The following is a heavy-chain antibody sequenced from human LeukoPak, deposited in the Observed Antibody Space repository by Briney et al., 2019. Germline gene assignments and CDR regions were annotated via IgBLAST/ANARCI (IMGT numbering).Heavy chain of an antibody. J-gene: IGHJ4*02. V-gene: IGHV3-7*01. CDR2: INQDGTEK. CDR3: ARKYS. CDR1: GFTFNNYW. Sequence: GGSLRLSCAASGFTFNNYWMSWVRQAPGKGLEWVANINQDGTEKYYMDSVKGRFTISRDNAKNSLHLQMDSLKVEDTAIYYCARKYSWGQGILVTVSS.